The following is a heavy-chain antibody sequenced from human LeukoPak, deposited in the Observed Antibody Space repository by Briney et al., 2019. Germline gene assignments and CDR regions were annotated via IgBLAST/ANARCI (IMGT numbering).Heavy chain of an antibody. CDR3: ARSGLYCSSTSCYNLYNWFDP. V-gene: IGHV6-1*01. Sequence: SQTLSLTCAISGDSVSSNSAAWNWIRQSPSRGLEWLGRTYYRSKWYNDYAVSVKSRITINPDTSKNQFSLQLNSVTPEDTTVYYCARSGLYCSSTSCYNLYNWFDPWGQGTLVTVSS. J-gene: IGHJ5*02. CDR2: TYYRSKWYN. D-gene: IGHD2-2*01. CDR1: GDSVSSNSAA.